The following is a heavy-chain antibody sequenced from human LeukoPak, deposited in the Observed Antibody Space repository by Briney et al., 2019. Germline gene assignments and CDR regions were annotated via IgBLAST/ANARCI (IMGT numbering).Heavy chain of an antibody. CDR2: ISGTGGRT. CDR3: AKDGYYGSGSYFDY. CDR1: GFTFSSYA. Sequence: GGSLRLSCAASGFTFSSYAMSWVRQAPGKGLEWVSSISGTGGRTYSADSVKGRFTISRDNSKNTLYVQVNSLRAEDTAVYYCAKDGYYGSGSYFDYWGQGTLVTVSS. J-gene: IGHJ4*02. D-gene: IGHD3-10*01. V-gene: IGHV3-23*01.